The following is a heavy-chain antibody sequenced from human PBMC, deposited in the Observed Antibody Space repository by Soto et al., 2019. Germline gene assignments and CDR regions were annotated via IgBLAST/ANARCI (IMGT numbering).Heavy chain of an antibody. J-gene: IGHJ4*02. CDR1: GYTFNRYD. Sequence: QVQLVQSGAEVKKPGASVKVSCKASGYTFNRYDINWVRQATGQGLEWMGWMNPNSGNTGYAQKFQGRVTMTRNTXISTAYMERSSLRSEDTAVYYCASGREFSSVQIGYWGQGTLVTVSS. V-gene: IGHV1-8*01. CDR2: MNPNSGNT. CDR3: ASGREFSSVQIGY. D-gene: IGHD6-6*01.